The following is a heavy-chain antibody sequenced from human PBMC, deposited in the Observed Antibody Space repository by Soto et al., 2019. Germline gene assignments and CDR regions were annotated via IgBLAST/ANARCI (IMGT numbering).Heavy chain of an antibody. CDR3: ESGDCSGGSCYYYGMDV. J-gene: IGHJ6*02. V-gene: IGHV3-53*04. CDR2: IYSGGST. CDR1: GFTVSSNY. Sequence: GGSLRLSCADSGFTVSSNYMSWIRQAPGKGLEWVSVIYSGGSTYYADSVKGRFTISRHTSKNTLYLQMNSLSAEDTAVYYGESGDCSGGSCYYYGMDVWGQGNTVTVSS. D-gene: IGHD2-15*01.